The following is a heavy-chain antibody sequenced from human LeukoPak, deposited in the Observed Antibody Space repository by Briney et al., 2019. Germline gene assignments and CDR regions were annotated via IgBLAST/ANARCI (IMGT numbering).Heavy chain of an antibody. CDR3: ARAIITMVRGVIFHYYFDY. J-gene: IGHJ4*02. CDR1: GGPFSGYY. CDR2: INHSGST. D-gene: IGHD3-10*01. Sequence: PSETLSLTCAVYGGPFSGYYWSWIRQPPGKGLEWIGEINHSGSTNYNPSLKSRVTISVDTSKNQFSLKLSSVTAADTAVYYCARAIITMVRGVIFHYYFDYWGQGTLVTVSS. V-gene: IGHV4-34*01.